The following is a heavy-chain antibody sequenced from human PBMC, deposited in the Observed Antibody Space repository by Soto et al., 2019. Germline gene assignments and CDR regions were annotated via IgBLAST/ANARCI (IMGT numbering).Heavy chain of an antibody. CDR2: TYYRSKWYN. CDR1: GDSVSSNSAA. V-gene: IGHV6-1*01. CDR3: ARDRSQVRITIFGVVIIPGMDV. J-gene: IGHJ6*02. Sequence: SQTLSLPCAISGDSVSSNSAAWNWIRQSPSRGLEWLGRTYYRSKWYNDYAVSVKSRITINPDTSKNQFSLQLNSVTPEDTAVYYCARDRSQVRITIFGVVIIPGMDVWGQGTTVTVSS. D-gene: IGHD3-3*01.